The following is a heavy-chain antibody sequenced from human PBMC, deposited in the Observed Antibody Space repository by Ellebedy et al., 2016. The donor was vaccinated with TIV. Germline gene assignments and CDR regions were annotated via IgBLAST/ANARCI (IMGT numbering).Heavy chain of an antibody. CDR1: GYTFSSYY. CDR3: ARARSSGWLHTPDY. V-gene: IGHV1-46*04. Sequence: ASSVKVSCKASGYTFSSYYMHWARQASGQGLEWMGIINPSGGSTTYAQNLQGRVTMTRDTSTTTVYMELSSLRSEDTAVYYCARARSSGWLHTPDYWGQGTLVSVSS. D-gene: IGHD6-19*01. CDR2: INPSGGST. J-gene: IGHJ4*02.